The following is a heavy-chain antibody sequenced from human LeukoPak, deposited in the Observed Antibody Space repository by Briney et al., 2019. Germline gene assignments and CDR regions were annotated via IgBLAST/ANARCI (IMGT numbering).Heavy chain of an antibody. J-gene: IGHJ5*02. D-gene: IGHD3-10*01. Sequence: GSLRLSCAASGFTLSDYWMHWVRQAPGRGLVWVSRIYSDGGSPTYADSVKGRFTISRDNAKNTLYLQMNSLSVEDTAVYYCARGRGSYGWFDPWGQGTLVTVSS. CDR2: IYSDGGSP. V-gene: IGHV3-74*01. CDR3: ARGRGSYGWFDP. CDR1: GFTLSDYW.